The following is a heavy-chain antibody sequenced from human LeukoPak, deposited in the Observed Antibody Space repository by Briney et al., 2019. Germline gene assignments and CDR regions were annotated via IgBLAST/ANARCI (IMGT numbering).Heavy chain of an antibody. CDR2: ISYDGRNS. Sequence: PGGSLRLSCAASGFTFRSFAMQWVRQAPGKGLEWMAVISYDGRNSYYVDSVKGRFTISRDNSKDTLYLEMNRLRAEDTAVTYCARGEYYESRGYVAAYWGQGTLVTVST. V-gene: IGHV3-30*04. J-gene: IGHJ4*02. CDR1: GFTFRSFA. CDR3: ARGEYYESRGYVAAY. D-gene: IGHD3-22*01.